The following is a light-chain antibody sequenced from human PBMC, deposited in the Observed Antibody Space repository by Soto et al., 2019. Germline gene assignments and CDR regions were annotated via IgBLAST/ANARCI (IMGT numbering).Light chain of an antibody. CDR2: DAF. CDR3: QQYNSFYT. J-gene: IGKJ2*01. V-gene: IGKV1-5*01. Sequence: DXXMTQSPSTLSASXXDRVTITCRAXXXXXXWLAWYQQKPGKAPNLLMYDAFSLESGVPSRFSGSGSGTEFTLTISSLQPDDFATYYCQQYNSFYTFGQGTKLEIK. CDR1: XXXXXW.